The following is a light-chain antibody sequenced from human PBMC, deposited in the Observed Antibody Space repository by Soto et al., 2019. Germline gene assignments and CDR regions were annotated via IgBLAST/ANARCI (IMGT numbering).Light chain of an antibody. J-gene: IGLJ1*01. V-gene: IGLV2-14*01. Sequence: QSALTQPGSVYASPGQSITFSCIGTYRDYGSYKHVSWYQQHPGKAPQRIIYEATNRPSGISDRFSGSKSGNTASLTISGLQADDEADYFCSSYTSSSTLYIFGTGTKVTVL. CDR3: SSYTSSSTLYI. CDR1: YRDYGSYKH. CDR2: EAT.